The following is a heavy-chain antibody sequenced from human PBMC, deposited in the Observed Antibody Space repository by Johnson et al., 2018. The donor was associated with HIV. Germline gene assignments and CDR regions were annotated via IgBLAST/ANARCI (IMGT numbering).Heavy chain of an antibody. CDR3: AREEIVVVNAMDAFDI. Sequence: VQLVESGGGLVQPGGSLRLSCAASGFTFSSYWMSWVRQAPGKGLEWVANIKQDGSEKYYADSVKGRFTISRDNSKNTLYLQMNSLRAEDTAVYYCAREEIVVVNAMDAFDIWGQGTMVTVSS. V-gene: IGHV3-7*01. J-gene: IGHJ3*02. CDR2: IKQDGSEK. D-gene: IGHD2-21*01. CDR1: GFTFSSYW.